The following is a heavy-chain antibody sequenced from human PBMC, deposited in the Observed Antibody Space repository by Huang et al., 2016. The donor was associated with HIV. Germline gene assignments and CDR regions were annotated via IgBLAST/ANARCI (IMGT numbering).Heavy chain of an antibody. V-gene: IGHV4-59*11. J-gene: IGHJ4*01. CDR1: GGSISSHS. CDR2: IDYSGVS. D-gene: IGHD2-15*01. Sequence: QVQLQESGPGLVKPSETLSLTCSVSGGSISSHSWSWIRQPPGKGLAWIGSIDYSGVSNASPSLKSRVFISVDKSRNQFARKLSSVTAADTAVYYCARDRRHCSGGSCYYSDYWGHGTLVTVSS. CDR3: ARDRRHCSGGSCYYSDY.